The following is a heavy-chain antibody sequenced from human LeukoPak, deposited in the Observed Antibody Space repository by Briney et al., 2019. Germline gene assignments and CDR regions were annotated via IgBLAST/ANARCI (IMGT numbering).Heavy chain of an antibody. J-gene: IGHJ4*02. Sequence: PSETLSHICCVSGDPLRFVYWRWIRQSPGKGLEWIGYIYYSGTTSYNPSLKSRVTISLDTSKNQFSLKLSSVTAADTAVYYCARGANWGSPDYWGQGTLVTVSS. CDR3: ARGANWGSPDY. CDR1: GDPLRFVY. D-gene: IGHD7-27*01. V-gene: IGHV4-59*01. CDR2: IYYSGTT.